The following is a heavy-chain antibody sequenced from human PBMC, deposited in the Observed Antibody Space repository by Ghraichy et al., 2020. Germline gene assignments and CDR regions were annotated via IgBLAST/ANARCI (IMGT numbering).Heavy chain of an antibody. V-gene: IGHV3-7*03. Sequence: GGSLRLSCAASGFTFSHYWMTWVRQAPGKGLEWVANIKQDGSEKYLVDSVQGRFIISRDNANNSLYLQMNSLRAEDTAVYYCTRAYFGKFDPWGQGTLVTVSS. CDR2: IKQDGSEK. D-gene: IGHD2/OR15-2a*01. J-gene: IGHJ5*02. CDR3: TRAYFGKFDP. CDR1: GFTFSHYW.